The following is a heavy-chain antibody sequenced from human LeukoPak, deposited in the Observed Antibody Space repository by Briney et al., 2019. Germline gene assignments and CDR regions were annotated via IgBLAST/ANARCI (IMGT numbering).Heavy chain of an antibody. Sequence: PGGSLRLSCAASGFTFSSYGMHWVRQAPGKGLEWVSGISWNSGSIGYADSVKGRFTISRDNAKNSLYLQMNSLRAEDTAVYYCARADGYWGQGTLVTVSS. V-gene: IGHV3-21*01. CDR1: GFTFSSYG. CDR2: ISWNSGSI. J-gene: IGHJ4*02. CDR3: ARADGY.